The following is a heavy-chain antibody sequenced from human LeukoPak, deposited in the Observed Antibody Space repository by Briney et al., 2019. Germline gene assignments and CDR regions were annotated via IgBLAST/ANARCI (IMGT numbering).Heavy chain of an antibody. CDR3: ARDLGSFTFDFDF. V-gene: IGHV1-2*02. D-gene: IGHD1-26*01. CDR2: IKPNSGGT. CDR1: GYTFTDYY. Sequence: ASVKVSCKASGYTFTDYYMHWVRQAPGQGLEWIGWIKPNSGGTNYAQTFQGRVTMTRDTSISTAYMGLSSLRSDDTAVYYCARDLGSFTFDFDFWGQGTLVTVSS. J-gene: IGHJ4*02.